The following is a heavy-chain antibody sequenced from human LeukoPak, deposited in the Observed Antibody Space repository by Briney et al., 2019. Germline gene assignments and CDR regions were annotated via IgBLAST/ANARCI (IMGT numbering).Heavy chain of an antibody. CDR2: ISSSSSTI. Sequence: KAGGSLRLSCAASGFTFSSYSMTWVRQAPGKGLEWVSYISSSSSTIYYADSVKGRFTISRDNAKNSLYLQMNSLRAEDTAVYYCARDPVTYYYGSSGYFTRGQGTLVTVSS. J-gene: IGHJ4*02. V-gene: IGHV3-48*01. CDR1: GFTFSSYS. CDR3: ARDPVTYYYGSSGYFT. D-gene: IGHD3-22*01.